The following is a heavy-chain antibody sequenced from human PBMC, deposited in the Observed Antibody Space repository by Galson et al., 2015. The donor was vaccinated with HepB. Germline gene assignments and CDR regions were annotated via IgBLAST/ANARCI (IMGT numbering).Heavy chain of an antibody. J-gene: IGHJ6*02. D-gene: IGHD3-22*01. V-gene: IGHV3-64D*06. CDR1: GFTFSSYA. CDR2: ISSNGGST. Sequence: SLRLSCAASGFTFSSYAMHWVRQAPGKGLEYVSAISSNGGSTYYADSVKGRFTISRDNSKNTLYLQMSSLRAEDTAVYYCVLLPWGRTMIVVGHYYGMDVWGQGTTVTVSS. CDR3: VLLPWGRTMIVVGHYYGMDV.